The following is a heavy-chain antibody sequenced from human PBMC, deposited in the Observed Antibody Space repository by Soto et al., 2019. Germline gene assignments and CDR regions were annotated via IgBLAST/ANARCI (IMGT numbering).Heavy chain of an antibody. CDR1: GGSISSYY. J-gene: IGHJ6*03. D-gene: IGHD6-13*01. CDR3: AACSSWERDYYYYMDV. CDR2: IYYSGST. Sequence: SETLSLTCTVSGGSISSYYWSWIRQPPGKGLEWIGYIYYSGSTNYNPSLKSRVTISVDTSKNQFSLKLSSVTAADTAVYYCAACSSWERDYYYYMDVWGKGTTVTVSS. V-gene: IGHV4-59*01.